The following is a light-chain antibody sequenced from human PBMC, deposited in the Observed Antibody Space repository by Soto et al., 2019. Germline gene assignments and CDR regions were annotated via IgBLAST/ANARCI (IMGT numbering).Light chain of an antibody. CDR3: QQYGSSLSWT. Sequence: EIVLTQSPGTLSLSPGERATLSCRASQSVSNNYLAWYQQKPGQAPRLLIYGASIRATGIPARFGGSGSGTDFTLTISRLEPEDFAVYYCQQYGSSLSWTFGQGTKVDIK. CDR2: GAS. V-gene: IGKV3-20*01. J-gene: IGKJ1*01. CDR1: QSVSNNY.